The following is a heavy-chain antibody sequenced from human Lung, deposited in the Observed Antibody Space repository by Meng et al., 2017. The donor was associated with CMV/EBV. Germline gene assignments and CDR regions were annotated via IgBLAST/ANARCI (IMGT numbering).Heavy chain of an antibody. CDR3: AKAFSSSWYREYYDY. D-gene: IGHD6-13*01. J-gene: IGHJ4*02. V-gene: IGHV3-23*01. Sequence: SXADSGFTFSSSAMSWVRQAPGKGLEWVSAITASGGSTYHADSVKGRFTISRDNSKKMLYLQLNSLRVEDMAVYYCAKAFSSSWYREYYDYWGQGTXVTVAS. CDR2: ITASGGST. CDR1: GFTFSSSA.